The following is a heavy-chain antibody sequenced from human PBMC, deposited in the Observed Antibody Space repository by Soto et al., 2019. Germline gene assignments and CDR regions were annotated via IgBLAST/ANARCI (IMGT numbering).Heavy chain of an antibody. V-gene: IGHV1-2*02. CDR1: GYIFSMYN. Sequence: ASVKVSCKTSGYIFSMYNINWVRQAPGQGLEWMGWINPNSGGTNYAQKFQGRVTMTRDTSISTAYMELSRLRSDDTAVYYCARVSPALDYWGQGTLVTVSS. CDR2: INPNSGGT. J-gene: IGHJ4*02. CDR3: ARVSPALDY. D-gene: IGHD1-20*01.